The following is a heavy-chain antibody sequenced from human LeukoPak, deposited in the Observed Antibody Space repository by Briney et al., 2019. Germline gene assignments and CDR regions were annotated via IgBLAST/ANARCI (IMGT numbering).Heavy chain of an antibody. J-gene: IGHJ6*02. D-gene: IGHD3-22*01. V-gene: IGHV3-30*04. CDR2: ISYDGSNK. Sequence: SCAASGFTFNIYALHWVRQAPGKGLEWVARISYDGSNKYYADSVKGRFTISRDNSKNTLYLQMNSLRPEDTAMYYCARDTYDSIHGMDVWGQGTTVTVSS. CDR3: ARDTYDSIHGMDV. CDR1: GFTFNIYA.